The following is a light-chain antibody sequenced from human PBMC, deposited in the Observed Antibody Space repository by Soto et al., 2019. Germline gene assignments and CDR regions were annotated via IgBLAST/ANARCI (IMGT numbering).Light chain of an antibody. CDR2: GAS. CDR3: QQRSNSIT. Sequence: EVVLAQSPGTLSLSPGESATLSCRASQTVGTTYLAWYQHKPGQAPRLLIYGASTRATGIQDRFSGSRSGTEFTLTIRRLEPEDFAVYYCQQRSNSITXGQGTRLEIK. J-gene: IGKJ5*01. V-gene: IGKV3D-20*02. CDR1: QTVGTTY.